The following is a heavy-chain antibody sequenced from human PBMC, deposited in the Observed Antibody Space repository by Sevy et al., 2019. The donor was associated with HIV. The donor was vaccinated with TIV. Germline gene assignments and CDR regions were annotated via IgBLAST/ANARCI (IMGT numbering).Heavy chain of an antibody. CDR2: ISSSSNYI. CDR3: ARPYGSGSWEAFDI. J-gene: IGHJ3*02. Sequence: GGSLRLSCVISGFTFSSYEMNWVRQAPGKGLQWVSSISSSSNYIYYADSVKGRFTISRDNAKNSLYIQMNSLRAEDTAVYYCARPYGSGSWEAFDIWGQGTMVTVSS. V-gene: IGHV3-21*01. CDR1: GFTFSSYE. D-gene: IGHD3-10*01.